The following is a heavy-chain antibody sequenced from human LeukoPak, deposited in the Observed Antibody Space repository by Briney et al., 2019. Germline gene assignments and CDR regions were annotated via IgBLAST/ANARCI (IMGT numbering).Heavy chain of an antibody. CDR1: GDSISSFY. D-gene: IGHD3-10*01. V-gene: IGHV4-4*07. CDR3: ARLRREPIAGRGVYYFDY. J-gene: IGHJ4*02. CDR2: IFTSGSI. Sequence: SETLSLTCSVSGDSISSFYWSWIRQPAGKGLEWIGRIFTSGSIIENPSLKSRLSMSVDVSKNQFSLQLNSVTAADTAVYYCARLRREPIAGRGVYYFDYWGQGALVTVSS.